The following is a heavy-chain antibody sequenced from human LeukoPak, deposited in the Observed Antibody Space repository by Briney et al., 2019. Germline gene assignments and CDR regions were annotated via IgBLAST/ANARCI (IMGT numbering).Heavy chain of an antibody. CDR3: ARLYCSGSTCYMGVDY. CDR2: TYPGGSDT. J-gene: IGHJ4*02. D-gene: IGHD2-15*01. Sequence: GESLMISCKGSGYSFTSYWIAWVRQMPGKGLKWMGITYPGGSDTRYSPSFQGQVTISVDKSINTAYLQWSSLKASDTAMYYCARLYCSGSTCYMGVDYWGQGTLVTVSS. V-gene: IGHV5-51*01. CDR1: GYSFTSYW.